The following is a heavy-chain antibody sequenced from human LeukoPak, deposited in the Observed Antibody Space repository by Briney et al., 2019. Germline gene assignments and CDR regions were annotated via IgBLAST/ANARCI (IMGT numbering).Heavy chain of an antibody. V-gene: IGHV3-23*01. CDR1: GFTFSSYA. CDR3: AKNLGGYTNFFDY. D-gene: IGHD5-12*01. Sequence: PGGSLRLSCAASGFTFSSYAMSWVRQAPGKGLEWVSAISGSGGNTYYADSVKGRFTISRDNSKNTLYLQMNSLRAEDTAIYYCAKNLGGYTNFFDYWGQGTLVTVSS. CDR2: ISGSGGNT. J-gene: IGHJ4*02.